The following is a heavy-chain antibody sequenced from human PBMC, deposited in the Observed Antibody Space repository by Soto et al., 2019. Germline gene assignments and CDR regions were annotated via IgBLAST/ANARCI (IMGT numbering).Heavy chain of an antibody. CDR3: TASSGSYNAFDI. J-gene: IGHJ3*02. V-gene: IGHV3-23*01. CDR2: ISGSGGST. D-gene: IGHD6-19*01. CDR1: GFTFSSYA. Sequence: EVQLWESGGGLVQPGGSLRLSCAASGFTFSSYAMSWVRQAPGKGLEWVSAISGSGGSTYYADSVKGRFTISRDNSKNTLYLQMNSLRAEDTAVYYCTASSGSYNAFDIWGQGTMVTVSS.